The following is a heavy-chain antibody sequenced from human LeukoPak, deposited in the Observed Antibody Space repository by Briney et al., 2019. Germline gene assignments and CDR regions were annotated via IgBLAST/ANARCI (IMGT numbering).Heavy chain of an antibody. V-gene: IGHV1-18*01. J-gene: IGHJ4*02. CDR1: GYPFTSYG. Sequence: GSVKVSFKASGYPFTSYGISWVRQAPGQGLEWMGWISAYNGNTNYAQKLQGRVTMTTDTSTSTAYMELRSLRSDDTAVYYCARGTFEWELLGGLEFDYWGQGTLVTVSS. CDR2: ISAYNGNT. CDR3: ARGTFEWELLGGLEFDY. D-gene: IGHD1-26*01.